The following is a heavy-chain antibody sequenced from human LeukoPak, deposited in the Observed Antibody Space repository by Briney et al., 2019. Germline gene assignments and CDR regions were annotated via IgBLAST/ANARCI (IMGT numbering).Heavy chain of an antibody. D-gene: IGHD6-13*01. J-gene: IGHJ6*04. V-gene: IGHV1-69*01. Sequence: LVKVSCKASGGTFSSYAISWVRQAPGQGLEWMGGIIPIFGTANYAQKFQGRVTITADESTSTAYMELSSLRSEDTAVYYCARDRIAAAGRGYYYYYGMDVWGKGTTVTVSS. CDR2: IIPIFGTA. CDR1: GGTFSSYA. CDR3: ARDRIAAAGRGYYYYYGMDV.